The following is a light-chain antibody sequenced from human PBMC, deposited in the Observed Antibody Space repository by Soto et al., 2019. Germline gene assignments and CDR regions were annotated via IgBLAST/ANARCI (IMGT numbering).Light chain of an antibody. V-gene: IGKV3-20*01. J-gene: IGKJ1*01. CDR2: GAS. CDR1: QSVSSNY. CDR3: LRYCSSQWT. Sequence: IVFTQSPGTLSLSPGARATLSCRACQSVSSNYLAWYQQKPGQAPRLLIFGASSRATGIADRFSGSGSGTDFTLTITRLEPEDFAVYYCLRYCSSQWTFGQGTKVDSK.